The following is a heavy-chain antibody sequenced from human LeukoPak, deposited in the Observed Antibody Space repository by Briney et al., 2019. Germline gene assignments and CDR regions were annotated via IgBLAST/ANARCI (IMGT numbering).Heavy chain of an antibody. J-gene: IGHJ4*02. CDR3: ARGWVTATGTIY. V-gene: IGHV3-74*01. CDR2: INGDGSTT. CDR1: GLTFSNYW. Sequence: GGSLRLSCAASGLTFSNYWMHWVRQVPGKGLVWVSRINGDGSTTNYADSVKGRFTISRDNAKNTLYLQMNSLRAEDTAVYYCARGWVTATGTIYWGQGTLVTVSS. D-gene: IGHD6-13*01.